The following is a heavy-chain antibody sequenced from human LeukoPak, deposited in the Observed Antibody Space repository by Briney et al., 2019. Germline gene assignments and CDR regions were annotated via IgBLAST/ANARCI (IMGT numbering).Heavy chain of an antibody. CDR2: IYYSGST. CDR1: GGSFSGYY. J-gene: IGHJ4*02. V-gene: IGHV4-34*01. Sequence: SETLSLTCAVYGGSFSGYYWSWIRQPPGKGLEWIGSIYYSGSTYYNPSLKSRVTISVDTSKNQFSLKLSSVTAADTAVYYCASSLHIAAAGYFDYWGQGTLVTVSS. D-gene: IGHD6-13*01. CDR3: ASSLHIAAAGYFDY.